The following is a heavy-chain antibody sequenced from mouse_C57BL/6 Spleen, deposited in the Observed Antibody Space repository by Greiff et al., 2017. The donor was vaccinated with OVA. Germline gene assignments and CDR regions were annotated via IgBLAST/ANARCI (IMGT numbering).Heavy chain of an antibody. CDR1: GYSITSGYY. V-gene: IGHV3-6*01. J-gene: IGHJ2*01. Sequence: EVQVVESGPGLVKPSQSLSLTCSVTGYSITSGYYWNWIRQFPGNKLEWMGYISNDGSNNYNPSLKNRISITRDTSKNQFFLKLNSVTTEDTATYYCARKIYSNYMDYWGQGTTLTVSS. CDR3: ARKIYSNYMDY. CDR2: ISNDGSN. D-gene: IGHD2-5*01.